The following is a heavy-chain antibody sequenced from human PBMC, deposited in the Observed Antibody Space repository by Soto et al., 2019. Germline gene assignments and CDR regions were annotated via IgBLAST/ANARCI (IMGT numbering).Heavy chain of an antibody. Sequence: QVQLVQSGAEVKKPGASVKVSCKASGYTFTSYYMHWVRQAPGQGLEWMGIINPSGGSTSYAQKFRGRVTMTRDRSTGTVYRELSGLRSEDTAVYYCARGGGGWGLKGERGMDVWGQGTTVTVSS. CDR3: ARGGGGWGLKGERGMDV. V-gene: IGHV1-46*01. J-gene: IGHJ6*02. CDR1: GYTFTSYY. D-gene: IGHD1-26*01. CDR2: INPSGGST.